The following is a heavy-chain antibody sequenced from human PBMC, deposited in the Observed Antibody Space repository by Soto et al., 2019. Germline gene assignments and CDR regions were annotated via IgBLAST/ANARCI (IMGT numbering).Heavy chain of an antibody. CDR3: TRSAISPYGGLIGPFDY. J-gene: IGHJ4*02. CDR2: INPNTGYT. Sequence: ASVKVSCKASGYTFTSYDINWVRQATGQGLEWMGWINPNTGYTDYAQKFQGRVTMTGNTSITTAYMELSSLTSEDTALYYCTRSAISPYGGLIGPFDYWGQGNLVTVSS. CDR1: GYTFTSYD. D-gene: IGHD3-16*02. V-gene: IGHV1-8*01.